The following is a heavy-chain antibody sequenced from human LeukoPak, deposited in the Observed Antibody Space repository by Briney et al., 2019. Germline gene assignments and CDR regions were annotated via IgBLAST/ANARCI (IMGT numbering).Heavy chain of an antibody. D-gene: IGHD3-22*01. V-gene: IGHV1-46*01. CDR2: INPSGGST. CDR3: ARDPFTMIVDHDAFDI. J-gene: IGHJ3*02. CDR1: GYTFTSYY. Sequence: ASVKVSCKASGYTFTSYYMHWVRQAPGQGLEWMGIINPSGGSTSYAQKLQGRVTMTRDMSTSTVYMELSSLRSEDTAVYYCARDPFTMIVDHDAFDIWGQGTMVTVSS.